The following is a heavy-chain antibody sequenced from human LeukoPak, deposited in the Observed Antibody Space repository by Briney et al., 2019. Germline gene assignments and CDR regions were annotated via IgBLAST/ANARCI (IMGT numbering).Heavy chain of an antibody. J-gene: IGHJ4*02. CDR3: ARGGWSGYSYGSEPEKYFDY. D-gene: IGHD5-18*01. V-gene: IGHV1-2*02. CDR2: INPNSGGT. Sequence: ASVKVSCKASGYTFTGYYMHWVRQAPGQGLEWMGWINPNSGGTNDAQKFQGRVTMTTDTSISTAYMELSRLRSDDTAVYCCARGGWSGYSYGSEPEKYFDYWGQGTLVTVSS. CDR1: GYTFTGYY.